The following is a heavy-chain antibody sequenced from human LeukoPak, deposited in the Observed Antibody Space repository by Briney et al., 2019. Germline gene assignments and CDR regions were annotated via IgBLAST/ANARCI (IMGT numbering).Heavy chain of an antibody. CDR3: ARGVRYFDL. CDR1: GGSLSSYS. Sequence: KPSETLSLTCTVSGGSLSSYSWSWIRQPPGKGLEWIGYIYNSGSTNYNPSLKSRGTISLDTSKNQFSLKLTSVTAADPAVYYCARGVRYFDLWGRGTLVTVSS. V-gene: IGHV4-59*01. CDR2: IYNSGST. D-gene: IGHD3-10*01. J-gene: IGHJ2*01.